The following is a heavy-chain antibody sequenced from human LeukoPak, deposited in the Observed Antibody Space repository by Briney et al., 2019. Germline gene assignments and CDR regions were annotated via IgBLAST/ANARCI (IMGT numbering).Heavy chain of an antibody. CDR1: GVSISSGSYY. Sequence: SETLSVTCTVSGVSISSGSYYWSWIRQPAGKGLEWIGRIYTSGSTNYNPSLKSRVTISVDTSKNQFSLKLSSVTAADTAVYYCARETYYYDSSGYYPPSSFDYWGQGTLVTVSS. D-gene: IGHD3-22*01. CDR3: ARETYYYDSSGYYPPSSFDY. CDR2: IYTSGST. V-gene: IGHV4-61*02. J-gene: IGHJ4*02.